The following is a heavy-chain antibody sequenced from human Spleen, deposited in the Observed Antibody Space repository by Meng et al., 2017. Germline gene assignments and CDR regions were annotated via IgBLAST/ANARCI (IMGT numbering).Heavy chain of an antibody. CDR3: AANLNWGTAFDI. J-gene: IGHJ3*02. Sequence: ASVKVSCKASGYSLTNYDINWVRQAPGQGLEWMGRINPKSAGTNYAQKFQGRVTMTRDTSISTAYVELSRLRSDDTAVYYCAANLNWGTAFDIWGQGTMVTVSS. D-gene: IGHD7-27*01. CDR1: GYSLTNYD. CDR2: INPKSAGT. V-gene: IGHV1-2*06.